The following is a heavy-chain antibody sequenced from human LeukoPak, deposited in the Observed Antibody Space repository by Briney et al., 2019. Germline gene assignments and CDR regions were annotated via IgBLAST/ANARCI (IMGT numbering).Heavy chain of an antibody. Sequence: PGGSLRLSCAASGFTFSAYWMSWVRQAPGKGLEWVANIKDDGSDKYYVDSVKGRFTISRDNAKNSLYLQMNSLRDDDTAVYYCARAAGGTSRDYWGQGTLATVSS. CDR3: ARAAGGTSRDY. CDR1: GFTFSAYW. CDR2: IKDDGSDK. D-gene: IGHD1-26*01. J-gene: IGHJ4*02. V-gene: IGHV3-7*01.